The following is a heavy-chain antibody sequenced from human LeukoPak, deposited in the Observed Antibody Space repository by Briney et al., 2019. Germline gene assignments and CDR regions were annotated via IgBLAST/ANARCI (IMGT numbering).Heavy chain of an antibody. J-gene: IGHJ3*02. Sequence: GGSLRLSCAASGFTFSTYTMNWVRQAPGKGLEWVSSISSSSYFIYYADSVRGRFTISGDNAKNSLYLQMNSLRAEDTAVYYCARESQSAYYFDSSGYEDAFDIWGQGTMVTVSS. CDR3: ARESQSAYYFDSSGYEDAFDI. CDR1: GFTFSTYT. CDR2: ISSSSYFI. D-gene: IGHD3-22*01. V-gene: IGHV3-21*01.